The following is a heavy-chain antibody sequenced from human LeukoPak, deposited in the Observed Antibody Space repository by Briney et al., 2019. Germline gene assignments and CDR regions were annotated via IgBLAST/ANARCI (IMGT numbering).Heavy chain of an antibody. D-gene: IGHD4-17*01. V-gene: IGHV3-30-3*01. CDR3: ARDSVMTTVTSVFDY. CDR1: GFTVSSNY. CDR2: ISYDGSNK. J-gene: IGHJ4*02. Sequence: GGSLRLSCAASGFTVSSNYMSWVRQAPGKGLEWVAVISYDGSNKYYADSVKGRFTISRDNSKNTLYLQMNSLRAEDTAVYYCARDSVMTTVTSVFDYWGQGTLVTVSS.